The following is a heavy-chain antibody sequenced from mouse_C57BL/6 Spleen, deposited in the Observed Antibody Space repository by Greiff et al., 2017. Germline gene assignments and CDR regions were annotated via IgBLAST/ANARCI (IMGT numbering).Heavy chain of an antibody. CDR1: GYTFTSYW. CDR2: IDPSDSYT. CDR3: ARYRVTTPFDY. V-gene: IGHV1-50*01. D-gene: IGHD2-5*01. J-gene: IGHJ2*01. Sequence: QVQLQQPGAELVKPGASVKLSCKASGYTFTSYWMQWVKQRPGQGLEWIGEIDPSDSYTNYNQKFKGKATLTVDTSSSTAYMQLSSLTSEDSAVSYCARYRVTTPFDYWGQGTTLTVSS.